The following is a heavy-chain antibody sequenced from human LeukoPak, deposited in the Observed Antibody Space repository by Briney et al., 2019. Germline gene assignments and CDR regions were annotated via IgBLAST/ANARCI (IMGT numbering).Heavy chain of an antibody. CDR3: ARAVTTGLDSSGVNFDY. Sequence: SETLSLTCTVSGGSISSGGYYWNWIRQHPGKGLEWIGYIYYSGSTYYNPSLKSRVTISVDTSKNQFSLKLSSVTAADTAVYYCARAVTTGLDSSGVNFDYWGQGTLVTVSS. CDR2: IYYSGST. CDR1: GGSISSGGYY. D-gene: IGHD3-22*01. V-gene: IGHV4-31*03. J-gene: IGHJ4*02.